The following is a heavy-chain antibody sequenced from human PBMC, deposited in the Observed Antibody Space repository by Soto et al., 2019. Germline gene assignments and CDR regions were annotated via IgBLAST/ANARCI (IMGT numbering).Heavy chain of an antibody. CDR2: INADNGDT. J-gene: IGHJ4*02. V-gene: IGHV1-3*01. CDR1: GYTFTTYA. CDR3: CVTVIAEYDH. Sequence: QVQLVQSGAEVKRPGASVKVSCKASGYTFTTYAIHWVRQAPGQSPEWMGWINADNGDTKYSQKFQGRVTITRDTSASTAYMALSSLRSDDTAVDYCCVTVIAEYDHWGQGTQVTFSS. D-gene: IGHD2-21*01.